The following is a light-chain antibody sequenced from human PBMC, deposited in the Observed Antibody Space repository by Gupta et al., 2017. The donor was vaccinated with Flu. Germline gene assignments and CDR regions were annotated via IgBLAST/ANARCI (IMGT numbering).Light chain of an antibody. J-gene: IGKJ2*01. Sequence: DIVMTQSPLTLTVTPGEAASISCRSSQSLLHSNGYNYLDWYLQKPGQSPQLLIYLGSTRASGVTDRFSGSGSGRDFTLKISRGEAEDVGVYYCMQGLQTKSFGQGTKLEMK. V-gene: IGKV2-28*01. CDR1: QSLLHSNGYNY. CDR2: LGS. CDR3: MQGLQTKS.